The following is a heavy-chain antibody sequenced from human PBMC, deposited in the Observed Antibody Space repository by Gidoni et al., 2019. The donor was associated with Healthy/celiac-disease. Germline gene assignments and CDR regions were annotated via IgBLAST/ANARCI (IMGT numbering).Heavy chain of an antibody. CDR1: GGSISSGSYY. Sequence: QVQLQESGPGLVKPSQTLSLTCTVSGGSISSGSYYWSWIRQPAGKGLEWIGRIYTSGSTNYNPSLKSRVTISVDTSKNQFSLKLSSVTAADTAVYYCARVRGDLFDYWGQGTLVTVSS. J-gene: IGHJ4*02. CDR3: ARVRGDLFDY. V-gene: IGHV4-61*02. D-gene: IGHD4-17*01. CDR2: IYTSGST.